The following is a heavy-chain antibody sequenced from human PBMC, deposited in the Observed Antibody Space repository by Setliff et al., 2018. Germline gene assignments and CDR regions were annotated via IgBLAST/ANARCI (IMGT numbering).Heavy chain of an antibody. CDR3: ARAGAPISHDQWFES. CDR1: GFKFSDYF. Sequence: GGSLRLSCEASGFKFSDYFMSWIRQAPGKGLEWLSHISDSSRTHTAYADSVRGRFTISRDNAKNSMYLQMNTLRAEDTAVYYCARAGAPISHDQWFESWGQGTLVTVSS. CDR2: ISDSSRTHT. D-gene: IGHD1-26*01. V-gene: IGHV3-11*06. J-gene: IGHJ5*01.